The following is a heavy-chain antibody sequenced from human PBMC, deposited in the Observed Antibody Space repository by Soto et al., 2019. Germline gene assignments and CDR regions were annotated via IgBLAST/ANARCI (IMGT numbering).Heavy chain of an antibody. Sequence: LRLSCAASGFTFSSYEMNWVRQAPGKGLEWVSYISSSGSTIYYADSVKGRFTISRDNAKNSLYLQMNSLRAEDTAVYYCARESYYDPVRFDPWGQGTLVTVSS. J-gene: IGHJ5*02. CDR3: ARESYYDPVRFDP. CDR2: ISSSGSTI. D-gene: IGHD3-22*01. CDR1: GFTFSSYE. V-gene: IGHV3-48*03.